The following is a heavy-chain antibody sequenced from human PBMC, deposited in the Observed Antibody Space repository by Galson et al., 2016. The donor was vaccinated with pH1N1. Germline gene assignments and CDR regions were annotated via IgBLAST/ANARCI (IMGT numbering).Heavy chain of an antibody. Sequence: SVKVSCKASGGTFGSFGINWVRQAPGQGLEWMGGIIPIFNTAKYARNFQGRVTITADESTTTAYMELSSLRSDDTAVYFCAREDYYDTDLSDWYFELWGRGTLLTVSS. D-gene: IGHD3-22*01. CDR2: IIPIFNTA. CDR1: GGTFGSFG. J-gene: IGHJ2*01. CDR3: AREDYYDTDLSDWYFEL. V-gene: IGHV1-69*13.